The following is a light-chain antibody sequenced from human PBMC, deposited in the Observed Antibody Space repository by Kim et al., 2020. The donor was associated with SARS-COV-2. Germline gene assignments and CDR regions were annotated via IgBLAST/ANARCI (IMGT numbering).Light chain of an antibody. Sequence: LSPGEKVPLSCRASQTVTSSFVAWYQHKPGQAPRLLIYGASRRATGIPDRFSGSGSGTDFTLTISRLEPEDFAVYFCQQYGSSRQTFGQGTKLEI. CDR1: QTVTSSF. CDR3: QQYGSSRQT. J-gene: IGKJ2*01. CDR2: GAS. V-gene: IGKV3-20*01.